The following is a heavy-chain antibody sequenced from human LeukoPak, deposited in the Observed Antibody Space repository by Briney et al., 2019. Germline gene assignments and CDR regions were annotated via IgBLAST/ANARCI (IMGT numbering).Heavy chain of an antibody. Sequence: PGGSLRLSCAASGFTFSSYAMHWVRQAPGKGLEWVAVISYDGSNKYYADSVKGRFTISRDNSKNTLYLQMNSLRAEDTAVYYCARGLTWIQLDYWGQGTLVTVSS. CDR3: ARGLTWIQLDY. D-gene: IGHD5-18*01. J-gene: IGHJ4*02. V-gene: IGHV3-30*14. CDR1: GFTFSSYA. CDR2: ISYDGSNK.